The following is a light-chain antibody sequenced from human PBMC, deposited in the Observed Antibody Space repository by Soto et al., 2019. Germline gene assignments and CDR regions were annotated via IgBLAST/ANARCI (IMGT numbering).Light chain of an antibody. Sequence: EIVLTQSPGTLSLSPGERATLSCRASQSVSSSYLGWYQQKPGQAPRLFIYGASSRATGIPDRFSGSGSGTDFTLTISRLEPEDFAVYYCQQYGTSPFTFGPGTKVHI. CDR1: QSVSSSY. V-gene: IGKV3-20*01. CDR3: QQYGTSPFT. CDR2: GAS. J-gene: IGKJ3*01.